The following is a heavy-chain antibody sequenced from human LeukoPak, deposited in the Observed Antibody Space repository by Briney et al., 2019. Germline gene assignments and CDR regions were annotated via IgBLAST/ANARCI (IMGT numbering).Heavy chain of an antibody. CDR3: ARYGSGSHDNGNWFDP. CDR1: GGTFSSYS. CDR2: IIPIFGTS. J-gene: IGHJ5*02. Sequence: SVKVSCKASGGTFSSYSITWVRQAPGQGLEWMGGIIPIFGTSNYAQKFQGRVTISTDETTSTAYMELSSLRSEDTAVYYCARYGSGSHDNGNWFDPWGQGTLVTVSS. D-gene: IGHD3-10*01. V-gene: IGHV1-69*05.